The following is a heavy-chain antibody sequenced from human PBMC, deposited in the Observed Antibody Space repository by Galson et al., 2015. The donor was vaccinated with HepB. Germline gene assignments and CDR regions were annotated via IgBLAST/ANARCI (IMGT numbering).Heavy chain of an antibody. CDR3: ARHGFGSEDNV. Sequence: TLSLTCTVSGASVTGYYWSWIRQPPGKGLQWIGYIYYDGNTDYNPSLKSRVTMSVDTSKNQFSLNLRSVTATDTAVYYCARHGFGSEDNVWGQGTLVAVSS. CDR2: IYYDGNT. J-gene: IGHJ1*01. V-gene: IGHV4-59*08. CDR1: GASVTGYY. D-gene: IGHD3-10*01.